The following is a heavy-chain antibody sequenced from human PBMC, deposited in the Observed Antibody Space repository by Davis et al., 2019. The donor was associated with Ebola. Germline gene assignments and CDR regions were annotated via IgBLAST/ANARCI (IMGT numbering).Heavy chain of an antibody. Sequence: AASVTVSCKASGYSFTGNYIHWVRQAPGQGLEWMGWINPNSGGTNYAQKFQGRVTMTRDTSISTAYMELNRLTSDDTAVYYCARDGGRCRGGSCQGYFDYWGQGTLVTVSS. V-gene: IGHV1-2*02. CDR1: GYSFTGNY. CDR2: INPNSGGT. J-gene: IGHJ4*02. CDR3: ARDGGRCRGGSCQGYFDY. D-gene: IGHD2-15*01.